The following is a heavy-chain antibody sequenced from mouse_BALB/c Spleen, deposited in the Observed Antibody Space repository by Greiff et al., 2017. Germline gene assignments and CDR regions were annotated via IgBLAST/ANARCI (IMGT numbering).Heavy chain of an antibody. Sequence: EVQLQESGAELVRPGALVKLSCKASGFNIKDYYMHWVKQRPEQGLEWIGWIDPENGNTIYDPKFQGKASITADTSSNTAYLQLSSLTSEDTAVYYCARLPFAYWGQGTLVTVSA. CDR2: IDPENGNT. V-gene: IGHV14-1*02. CDR1: GFNIKDYY. CDR3: ARLPFAY. J-gene: IGHJ3*01.